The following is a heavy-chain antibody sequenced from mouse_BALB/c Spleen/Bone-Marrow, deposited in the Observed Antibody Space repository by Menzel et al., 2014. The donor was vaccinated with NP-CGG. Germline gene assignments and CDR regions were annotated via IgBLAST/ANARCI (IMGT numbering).Heavy chain of an antibody. CDR3: ARKEFDY. CDR1: GFSLTSYG. Sequence: LQESGPGLVQPSQRLSIPCTVSGFSLTSYGVHWVRQSPGKGLEWLGVIWSGGSTDYNEAFISRLSIRKDNSKSQVFFKMYSLQANDAAIYYCARKEFDYWGQGTTLTVSS. J-gene: IGHJ2*01. CDR2: IWSGGST. V-gene: IGHV2-2*02.